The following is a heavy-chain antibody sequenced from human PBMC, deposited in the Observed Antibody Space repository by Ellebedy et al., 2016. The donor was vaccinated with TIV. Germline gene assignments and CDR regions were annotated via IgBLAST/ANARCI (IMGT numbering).Heavy chain of an antibody. V-gene: IGHV4-39*01. D-gene: IGHD2-15*01. Sequence: MPSETLSLTCTVSGGSIRSTSFYRAWIRQPPGKGPEWIGSIYYSGSTQYNPSLKSRVTISVDTSTNQFSLKMTSVTAADTAMYHCARHIYCNGGSCYSFYPYDSFDVWGQGTMVTVS. J-gene: IGHJ3*01. CDR3: ARHIYCNGGSCYSFYPYDSFDV. CDR1: GGSIRSTSFY. CDR2: IYYSGST.